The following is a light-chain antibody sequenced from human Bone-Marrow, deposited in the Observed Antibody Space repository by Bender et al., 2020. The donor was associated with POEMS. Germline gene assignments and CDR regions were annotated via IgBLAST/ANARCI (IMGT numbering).Light chain of an antibody. CDR3: QSYDSSLSALV. Sequence: QSVLTQPPSASGTPGQRVTISCSGGSIGRNPINWYQQLPGTAPRLVIYADDRRPSGVPNRFSASKSGSSASLAITGLQAEDEADYYCQSYDSSLSALVFGGGTKLTVL. J-gene: IGLJ2*01. CDR1: SIGRNP. CDR2: ADD. V-gene: IGLV1-44*01.